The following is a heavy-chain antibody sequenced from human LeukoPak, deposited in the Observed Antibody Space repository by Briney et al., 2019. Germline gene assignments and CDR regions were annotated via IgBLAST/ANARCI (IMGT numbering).Heavy chain of an antibody. CDR1: RYTYTVNY. Sequence: ASVNVSCMASRYTYTVNYIHWVRQAPGQGLQWMGWINPNSGGTYYAQNFQGRVTVTRDTSISTAYMEVTSLKSDDTAVFYCARASCGGSYQDFDHWAQETLVTVSS. D-gene: IGHD2-21*01. CDR2: INPNSGGT. V-gene: IGHV1-2*02. J-gene: IGHJ4*02. CDR3: ARASCGGSYQDFDH.